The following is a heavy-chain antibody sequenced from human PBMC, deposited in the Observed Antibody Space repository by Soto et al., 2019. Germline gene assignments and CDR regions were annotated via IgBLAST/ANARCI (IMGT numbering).Heavy chain of an antibody. V-gene: IGHV3-21*01. CDR2: VSNGGSYT. J-gene: IGHJ6*03. CDR1: GFTFSRYS. D-gene: IGHD3-16*01. CDR3: SRDLDHVDV. Sequence: EVQLVESGGGLVKPGESLRLSCAGSGFTFSRYSFNWVRQAPGKGLEWVASVSNGGSYTYYADSVKGQFTIFRDNADNSAFLQINSLRGEDTAVYYCSRDLDHVDVWCKGTTVTV.